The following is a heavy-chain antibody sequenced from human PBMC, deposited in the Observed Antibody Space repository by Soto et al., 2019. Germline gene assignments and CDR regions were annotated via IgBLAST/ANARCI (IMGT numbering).Heavy chain of an antibody. CDR1: VGSISSYY. V-gene: IGHV4-59*01. J-gene: IGHJ6*02. Sequence: TLSLTCAVSVGSISSYYCICILGPPVKVLDCIGYVYYSGITNYNPSLKSRVTISVDTSKNQFSLKLSSVTAADTAVYYCARKSVVVPAATHYYYYYGMEVWGQGTTVTVSS. D-gene: IGHD2-2*01. CDR2: VYYSGIT. CDR3: ARKSVVVPAATHYYYYYGMEV.